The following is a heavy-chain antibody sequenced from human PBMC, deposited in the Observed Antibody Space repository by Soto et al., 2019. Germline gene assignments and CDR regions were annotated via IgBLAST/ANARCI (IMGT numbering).Heavy chain of an antibody. CDR1: GGSISSYY. Sequence: SETLSLTCTVSGGSISSYYWSWIRQPPGKGLEWIGYIYYSGSTNYNPSLKSRVTISVDTSKNQFSLKLSSVTAADTAVYYCARVPIPPDYYYYMDVWGKGTTVTVSS. CDR2: IYYSGST. V-gene: IGHV4-59*01. J-gene: IGHJ6*03. CDR3: ARVPIPPDYYYYMDV.